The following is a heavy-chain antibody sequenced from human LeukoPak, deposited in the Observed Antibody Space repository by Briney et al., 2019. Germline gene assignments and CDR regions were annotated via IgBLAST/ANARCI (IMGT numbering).Heavy chain of an antibody. CDR1: RFIFSDYF. CDR3: ASSLRWGYQEA. J-gene: IGHJ4*02. V-gene: IGHV3-11*01. D-gene: IGHD2-2*01. CDR2: ISSSGSSI. Sequence: GGSLRLSCAASRFIFSDYFMSWIRQAPGKGLEWVSYISSSGSSIYYADSVKGRFTISRDNAKNSLYLQMNSLRAEDTAVYYCASSLRWGYQEARGQGTLVTVSS.